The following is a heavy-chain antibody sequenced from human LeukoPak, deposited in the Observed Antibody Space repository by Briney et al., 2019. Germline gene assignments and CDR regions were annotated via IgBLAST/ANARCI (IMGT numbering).Heavy chain of an antibody. Sequence: GGSLRLSCAASGVTFSDYYMNWIRQAPGKGLEWVSYISYSGRTIYYADSVRGRFTISRDNDKNSLYLEMKSLRAEDTDVYYCAGSYDSSGFPDNWGQGTLVTVSS. CDR3: AGSYDSSGFPDN. CDR2: ISYSGRTI. V-gene: IGHV3-11*01. CDR1: GVTFSDYY. D-gene: IGHD3-22*01. J-gene: IGHJ4*02.